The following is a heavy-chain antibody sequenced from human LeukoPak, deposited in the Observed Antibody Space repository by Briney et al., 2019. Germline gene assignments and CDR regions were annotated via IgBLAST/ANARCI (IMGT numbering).Heavy chain of an antibody. Sequence: PSETLSLTCTVSGGSISSYYWSWIRQPPGKGLEWIGYIYYSGSTNYNPSLKSRVTISVDTSKNQFSLKLSSVTAADTAVYYCARGHGTAMVMRDYYYGMDVWGQGTTVTVSS. CDR1: GGSISSYY. J-gene: IGHJ6*02. CDR2: IYYSGST. V-gene: IGHV4-59*01. D-gene: IGHD5-18*01. CDR3: ARGHGTAMVMRDYYYGMDV.